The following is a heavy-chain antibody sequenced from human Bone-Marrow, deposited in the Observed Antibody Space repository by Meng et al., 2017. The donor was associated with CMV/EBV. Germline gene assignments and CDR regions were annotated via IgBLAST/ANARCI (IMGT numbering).Heavy chain of an antibody. D-gene: IGHD3-16*01. CDR1: GFTVSSNY. CDR2: ICDGGNT. V-gene: IGHV3-53*01. J-gene: IGHJ4*02. CDR3: AVGHDSRKVAY. Sequence: GGSLRLSCAASGFTVSSNYMSWVRQAPGKGLEWVSVICDGGNTHYADFAKGRFIISRDSSTNTLYLQMNSLRADDTALYYCAVGHDSRKVAYWGQGTLVTVSS.